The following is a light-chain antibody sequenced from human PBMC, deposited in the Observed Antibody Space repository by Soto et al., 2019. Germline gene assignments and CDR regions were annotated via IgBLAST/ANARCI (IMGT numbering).Light chain of an antibody. CDR2: GAS. J-gene: IGKJ4*01. Sequence: EIVLTQSPGTLSLSPGERATLSCRASQSVSSRNLAWYQQKPGQAPRLLISGASTRATGFPARFSGSGSGTEFTLTISSLQSEDFAVYYCQQYNNWPLTFGGGTKVEIK. V-gene: IGKV3-15*01. CDR1: QSVSSRN. CDR3: QQYNNWPLT.